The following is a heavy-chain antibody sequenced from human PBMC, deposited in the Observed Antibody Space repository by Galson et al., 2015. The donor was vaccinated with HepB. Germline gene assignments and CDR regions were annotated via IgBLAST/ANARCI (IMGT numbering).Heavy chain of an antibody. J-gene: IGHJ4*02. V-gene: IGHV5-51*01. CDR1: GYTFTSYW. CDR2: IYPGDSDT. D-gene: IGHD1-26*01. Sequence: QSGAEVKKPGESLKISCQASGYTFTSYWIGWVRQMPGKGLEWMGIIYPGDSDTTYSPSFQGQVTISADKSISTVYLQWGSLKASDTAMYYCARLYGSYYNFWGQGTLVTVSS. CDR3: ARLYGSYYNF.